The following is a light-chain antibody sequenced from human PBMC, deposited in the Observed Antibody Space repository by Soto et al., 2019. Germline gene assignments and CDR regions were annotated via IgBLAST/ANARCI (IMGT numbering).Light chain of an antibody. CDR3: QQYSTLPNN. CDR1: QSVTNSF. Sequence: ENVLTQSPGILALSPGERATLSCRASQSVTNSFFAWYQQKPGQAPRLLIYSISSRATGIPDRFSGSGSGIDFTLSISRLEPEDFVGYYCQQYSTLPNNFGQGTKLEV. CDR2: SIS. V-gene: IGKV3-20*01. J-gene: IGKJ2*01.